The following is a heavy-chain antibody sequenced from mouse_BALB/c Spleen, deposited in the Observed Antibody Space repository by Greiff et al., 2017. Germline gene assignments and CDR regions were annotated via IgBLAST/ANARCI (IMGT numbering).Heavy chain of an antibody. CDR3: AREAY. CDR2: IYPGDGDT. J-gene: IGHJ3*01. Sequence: VQLQQSGAELARPGASVKLSCKASGYTFTSYWMQWVKQRPGQGLEWIGAIYPGDGDTRYTQKFKGKATLTADKSSSTAYMQLSSLASEDSAVYYCAREAYWGQGKLVTGS. CDR1: GYTFTSYW. V-gene: IGHV1-87*01.